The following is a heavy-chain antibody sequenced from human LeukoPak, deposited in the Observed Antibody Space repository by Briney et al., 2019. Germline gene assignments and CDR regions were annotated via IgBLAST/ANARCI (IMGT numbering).Heavy chain of an antibody. J-gene: IGHJ4*02. CDR1: GGSISSYY. V-gene: IGHV4-59*08. D-gene: IGHD6-13*01. CDR2: IYYSGST. CDR3: ASRTAAGVFDY. Sequence: PSETLSLTCTVSGGSISSYYWSWIRQPPGKGLEWIGYIYYSGSTNYSPSLKSRVTISVDTSGNQFSLKLSSVTAADTAVYYCASRTAAGVFDYWGQGTLVTVSS.